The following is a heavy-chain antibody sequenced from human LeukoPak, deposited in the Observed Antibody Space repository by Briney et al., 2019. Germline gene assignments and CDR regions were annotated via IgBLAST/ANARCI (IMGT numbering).Heavy chain of an antibody. CDR1: GYIFTNYY. D-gene: IGHD5-12*01. Sequence: ASVKVSCKASGYIFTNYYIHWVRQAPGQGLEWMGIINTSGGSTSSAQKFQGRVIMTRDTSTSTVYMELSSLRSEETALYYCARDAFLSGSLSPIDYWGQGTLVTVSS. CDR3: ARDAFLSGSLSPIDY. CDR2: INTSGGST. V-gene: IGHV1-46*01. J-gene: IGHJ4*02.